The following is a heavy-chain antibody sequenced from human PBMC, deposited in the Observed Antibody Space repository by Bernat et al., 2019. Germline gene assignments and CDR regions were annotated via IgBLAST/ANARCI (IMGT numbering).Heavy chain of an antibody. CDR3: AKDSLTRVAANFQFDP. J-gene: IGHJ5*02. Sequence: VQLVESGGGVVQPGRSLRLSCAASGFTFSSYAMSWVRQAPGKGLEWVSAISGSGGSTYYADSVKGRFTISRDNSKNTLYLQMNSLRAEDTAVYYCAKDSLTRVAANFQFDPWGQGTLVTVSS. CDR2: ISGSGGST. CDR1: GFTFSSYA. D-gene: IGHD2-15*01. V-gene: IGHV3-23*04.